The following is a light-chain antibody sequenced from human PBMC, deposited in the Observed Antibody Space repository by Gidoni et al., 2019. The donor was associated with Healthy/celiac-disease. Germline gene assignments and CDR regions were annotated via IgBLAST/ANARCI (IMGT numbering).Light chain of an antibody. CDR3: NSRDSSGNHLGVV. J-gene: IGLJ2*01. V-gene: IGLV3-19*01. CDR1: SLSSYY. Sequence: SSELTQDPAVSVALGQTVRITCQGDSLSSYYARWYQQKPGQAPVLVIYGKNNRPSGIPDRFSGSSSGNTASLTITGAQAEDEADYYCNSRDSSGNHLGVVFGGGTKLTVL. CDR2: GKN.